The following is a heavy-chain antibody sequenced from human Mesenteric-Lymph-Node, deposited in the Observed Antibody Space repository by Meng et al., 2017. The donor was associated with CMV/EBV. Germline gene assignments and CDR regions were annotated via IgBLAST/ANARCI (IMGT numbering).Heavy chain of an antibody. CDR2: RRIKAHDDTP. CDR3: AATRGYDFLFHY. Sequence: GGSLRLSCAASGFTFTSYWMHWVRQVPGKGLQWVGFRRIKAHDDTPHYASSVRGRFAISRDDSRNIAYLQMNTLRSEDTAVYYCAATRGYDFLFHYWGQGTLVTVSS. CDR1: GFTFTSYW. D-gene: IGHD5-12*01. V-gene: IGHV3-71*01. J-gene: IGHJ4*02.